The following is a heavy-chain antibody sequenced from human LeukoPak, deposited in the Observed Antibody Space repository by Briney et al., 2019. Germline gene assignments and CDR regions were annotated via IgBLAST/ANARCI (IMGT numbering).Heavy chain of an antibody. V-gene: IGHV1-2*02. CDR1: GYTFTGYY. CDR3: ARDYNFDYYGSGHAGYYYGMDV. J-gene: IGHJ6*02. D-gene: IGHD3-10*01. CDR2: INPNSGGT. Sequence: ASVKVSCKASGYTFTGYYMHWVRQAPGQGLEWMGWINPNSGGTNYAQKFQGRVTMTRDTSISTAYMELCRLRSDDTAVYYCARDYNFDYYGSGHAGYYYGMDVWGQGTTVTVSS.